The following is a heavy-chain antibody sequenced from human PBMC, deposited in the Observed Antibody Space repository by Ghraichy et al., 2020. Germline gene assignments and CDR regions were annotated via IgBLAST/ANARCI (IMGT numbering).Heavy chain of an antibody. CDR3: ARRFYDVWSGYSDYYFDY. CDR2: IYSGGST. Sequence: GGSLRLSCAASGFTVSSNYMSWVRQAPGKGLEWVSVIYSGGSTYYADSVKGRFTISRDNSMNTLYLQMNSLRAEDTAVYYCARRFYDVWSGYSDYYFDYWGQGTLVTVSS. CDR1: GFTVSSNY. V-gene: IGHV3-53*01. J-gene: IGHJ4*02. D-gene: IGHD3-3*01.